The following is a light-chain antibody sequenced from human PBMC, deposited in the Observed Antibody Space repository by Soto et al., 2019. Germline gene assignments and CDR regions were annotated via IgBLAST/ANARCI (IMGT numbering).Light chain of an antibody. V-gene: IGKV3-15*01. CDR2: GAS. J-gene: IGKJ2*01. Sequence: EIVMSQSPATLSVSPGERATLSCRASQSVRNNLAWYQQRPGQAPRLLMYGASTRPSGIPARFTGGGSGTDFTLTITSLQSEDFAVYYCQQYDSYMYALGQGTKVDIK. CDR1: QSVRNN. CDR3: QQYDSYMYA.